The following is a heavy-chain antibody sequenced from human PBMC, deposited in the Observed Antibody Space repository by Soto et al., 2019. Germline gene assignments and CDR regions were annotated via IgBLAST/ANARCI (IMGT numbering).Heavy chain of an antibody. CDR3: ARDLWSSEYCGGDCLRGAFDI. J-gene: IGHJ3*02. V-gene: IGHV4-4*02. CDR2: IYHSGST. Sequence: SETLSLTCAVSGGSISSSNWWSWVRQPPGKGLEWIGEIYHSGSTNYNPSLKSRVTISVDKSKNQFSLKLSSVTAADTAVYYCARDLWSSEYCGGDCLRGAFDIWGQGTMVTVSS. CDR1: GGSISSSNW. D-gene: IGHD2-21*02.